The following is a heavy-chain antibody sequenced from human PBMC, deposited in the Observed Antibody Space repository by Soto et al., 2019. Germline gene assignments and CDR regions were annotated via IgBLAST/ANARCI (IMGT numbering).Heavy chain of an antibody. V-gene: IGHV3-30*03. CDR3: AIDPRLDILTGAFEY. J-gene: IGHJ4*02. CDR1: GFTFISYG. D-gene: IGHD3-9*01. CDR2: ISYDGSNK. Sequence: QVQLVESGGGVVQPGRSLRLSCAASGFTFISYGMHWVRQPPGKGLEWVAVISYDGSNKYYAEAVKGRFTISRDNSKNPRYLHMNTLTAEDTAVYYWAIDPRLDILTGAFEYGGQVTLVIVSS.